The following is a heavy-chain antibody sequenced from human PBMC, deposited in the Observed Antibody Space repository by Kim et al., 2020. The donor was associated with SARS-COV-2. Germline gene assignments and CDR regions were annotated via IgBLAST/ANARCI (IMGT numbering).Heavy chain of an antibody. J-gene: IGHJ4*02. CDR2: INSDGSST. Sequence: GGSLRLSCAASGFTFSSYWMHWVRQAPGKGLVWVSRINSDGSSTSYADSVKGRFTISRDNAKNTLYLQMNSLRAEDTAVYYCAREGGAVALLDWGQGTLVTVSS. CDR1: GFTFSSYW. V-gene: IGHV3-74*01. CDR3: AREGGAVALLD. D-gene: IGHD6-19*01.